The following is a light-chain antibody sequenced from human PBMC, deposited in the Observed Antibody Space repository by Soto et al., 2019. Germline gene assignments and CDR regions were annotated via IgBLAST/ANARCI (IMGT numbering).Light chain of an antibody. Sequence: DIQMTQSPSSLSASVGDRVPITCRASQDIRNYFNWYQQKPGKAPKLLIYATSTLQSGVPSRFSGSGSGTDFTLTINSLQPEDLATYYCQQLNSYPITFGQGTRLEIK. CDR1: QDIRNY. J-gene: IGKJ5*01. V-gene: IGKV1-39*01. CDR3: QQLNSYPIT. CDR2: ATS.